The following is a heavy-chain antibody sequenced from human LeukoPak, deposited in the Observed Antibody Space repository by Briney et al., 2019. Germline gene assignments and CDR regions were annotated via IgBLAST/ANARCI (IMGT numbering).Heavy chain of an antibody. CDR3: AKGLGPFDY. D-gene: IGHD1-26*01. Sequence: PGGSLRLSCAASGFTFSSYAMSWVRQAPGKGLEWVSAISNSDGSTFYADSVKGRFTVSRDNSKNTLYLQMNSLRAEDTAVYYCAKGLGPFDYWGQGTLVTVSS. CDR1: GFTFSSYA. V-gene: IGHV3-23*01. J-gene: IGHJ4*02. CDR2: ISNSDGST.